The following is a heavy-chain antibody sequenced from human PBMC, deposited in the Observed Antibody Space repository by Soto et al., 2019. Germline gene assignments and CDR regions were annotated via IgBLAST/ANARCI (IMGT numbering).Heavy chain of an antibody. Sequence: GESLKISCKGFGYSFPIHWIAWVRQMPGKGLEWMGIIYPADSDIRYSPSFQGQVTISADKSFSTAYLQWGSLKASDTAMYYCARRRVATKLRSRFDPWGQGSLVTV. CDR1: GYSFPIHW. CDR2: IYPADSDI. J-gene: IGHJ5*02. D-gene: IGHD5-12*01. CDR3: ARRRVATKLRSRFDP. V-gene: IGHV5-51*01.